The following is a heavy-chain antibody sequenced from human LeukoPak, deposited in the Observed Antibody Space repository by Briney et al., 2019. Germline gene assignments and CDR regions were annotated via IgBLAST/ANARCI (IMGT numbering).Heavy chain of an antibody. J-gene: IGHJ4*02. CDR3: AKDRQWLVLYYFDY. CDR2: ISGSGGST. V-gene: IGHV3-23*01. Sequence: GGSLRLSCAASGFTFRSYAMNWVRQAPGKGLEWVSDISGSGGSTFYADSVKGRFTISRDNSKNTLYLQMNSLRAEDTAVYYCAKDRQWLVLYYFDYWGQGTLVTVSS. D-gene: IGHD6-19*01. CDR1: GFTFRSYA.